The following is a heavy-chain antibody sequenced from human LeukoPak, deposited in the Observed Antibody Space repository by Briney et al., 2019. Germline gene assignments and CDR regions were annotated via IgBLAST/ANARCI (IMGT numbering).Heavy chain of an antibody. Sequence: SETLSLTCTVSGGSISSYYWSWIRQPAGKGLEWIGRIYTSGSTNYNPSLKSRDTMSVDTSKNQFSLKLSSVTAADTAVYYCARGGQDYYDSSGYYGPGDYWGQGTLVTVSS. CDR3: ARGGQDYYDSSGYYGPGDY. V-gene: IGHV4-4*07. CDR2: IYTSGST. J-gene: IGHJ4*02. D-gene: IGHD3-22*01. CDR1: GGSISSYY.